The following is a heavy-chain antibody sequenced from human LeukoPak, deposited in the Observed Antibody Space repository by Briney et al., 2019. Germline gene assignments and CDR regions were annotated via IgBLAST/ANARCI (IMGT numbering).Heavy chain of an antibody. D-gene: IGHD2-21*01. V-gene: IGHV4-4*09. Sequence: SETLSLTCSVSGGSISGYYWSWVRQPPGKGLEWIGYIYTSGSTNYNPSLESRVTISVDTSKNQFSLKLSSVTAADTAVYYCATTTTIASWLDPWGQGTLVTVSS. CDR1: GGSISGYY. CDR3: ATTTTIASWLDP. J-gene: IGHJ5*02. CDR2: IYTSGST.